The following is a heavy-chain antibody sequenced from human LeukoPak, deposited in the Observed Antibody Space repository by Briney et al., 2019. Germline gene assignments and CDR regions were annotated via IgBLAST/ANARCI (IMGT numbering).Heavy chain of an antibody. D-gene: IGHD6-13*01. CDR2: MNPNSGNT. V-gene: IGHV1-8*01. Sequence: GASVKVSCKASGYTFTSYDIDWVRQATGQGLEWMGWMNPNSGNTGYAQKFQGRVTMTRNTSISTAYMELSSLRSEDTAVYYCARFVRGSSSYYYYGMDVWGQGTTVTVSS. CDR3: ARFVRGSSSYYYYGMDV. J-gene: IGHJ6*02. CDR1: GYTFTSYD.